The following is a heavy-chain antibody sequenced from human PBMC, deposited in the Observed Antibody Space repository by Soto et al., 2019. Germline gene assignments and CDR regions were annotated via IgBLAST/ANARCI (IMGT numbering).Heavy chain of an antibody. D-gene: IGHD4-17*01. CDR1: GFTVSSNY. CDR3: ARERADSTLLGLRYDVNFDY. V-gene: IGHV3-66*01. Sequence: GGSLRLSCAASGFTVSSNYMSWVRQAPGKGLEWVSVIYSGGSTYYADSVKGRFTISRDNSKNTLYLQMNSLRAEDTAVYYCARERADSTLLGLRYDVNFDYWGQGTLVTVSS. J-gene: IGHJ4*02. CDR2: IYSGGST.